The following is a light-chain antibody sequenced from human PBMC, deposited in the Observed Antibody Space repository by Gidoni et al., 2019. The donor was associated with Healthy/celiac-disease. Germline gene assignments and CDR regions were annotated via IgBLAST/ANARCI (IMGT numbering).Light chain of an antibody. V-gene: IGKV1-12*01. J-gene: IGKJ1*01. CDR1: QVIIRW. CDR2: AAS. Sequence: DIQTPQFPSSVSASVGDRVTITFRASQVIIRWLAWYQQKPGKAPKLLIYAASSLQSGVPSRFSGSGSGTDFTLTISSLQPEDFATYYCQQANSFPWTFGQGTKVEIK. CDR3: QQANSFPWT.